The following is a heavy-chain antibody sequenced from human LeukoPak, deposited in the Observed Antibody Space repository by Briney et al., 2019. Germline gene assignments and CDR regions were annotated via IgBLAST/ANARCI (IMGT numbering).Heavy chain of an antibody. V-gene: IGHV4-38-2*02. CDR3: ARGLGYCSSTSCYYYYMDV. CDR1: GYSISSGYY. Sequence: PSETLSLTCTVSGYSISSGYYWGWIRQPPGKGLEWIGSIYHSGRTFYNPSLKSRVTISVDTSKNQFSLKLTSVTAADTAVYYCARGLGYCSSTSCYYYYMDVWGKGTTVTISS. D-gene: IGHD2-2*01. J-gene: IGHJ6*03. CDR2: IYHSGRT.